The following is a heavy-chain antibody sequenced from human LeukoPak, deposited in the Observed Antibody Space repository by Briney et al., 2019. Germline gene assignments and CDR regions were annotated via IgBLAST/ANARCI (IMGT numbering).Heavy chain of an antibody. J-gene: IGHJ5*02. D-gene: IGHD3-10*01. CDR1: GFTFDDYA. CDR3: AKDYGSGSYYNWFDP. Sequence: GGSLRLSCAASGFTFDDYAMHWVRRAPGKGLEWVSGISWNSGSIGYADSVKGRFTISRDNAKNSLYLQMNSLRAEDTALYYCAKDYGSGSYYNWFDPWGQGTLVTVSS. V-gene: IGHV3-9*01. CDR2: ISWNSGSI.